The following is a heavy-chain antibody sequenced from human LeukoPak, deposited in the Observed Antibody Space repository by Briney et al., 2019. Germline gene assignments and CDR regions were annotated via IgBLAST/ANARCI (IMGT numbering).Heavy chain of an antibody. D-gene: IGHD6-13*01. CDR3: ARGTRIAAAGTAKFDY. CDR1: GYTFTGYY. Sequence: ASVKVSCTASGYTFTGYYMHWVRQAPGQGLEWMGWINPNSGGTNYAQKFQGRVTMTRDTSISTAYMELSRLRSDDTAVYYCARGTRIAAAGTAKFDYWGQGTLVTVSS. CDR2: INPNSGGT. V-gene: IGHV1-2*02. J-gene: IGHJ4*02.